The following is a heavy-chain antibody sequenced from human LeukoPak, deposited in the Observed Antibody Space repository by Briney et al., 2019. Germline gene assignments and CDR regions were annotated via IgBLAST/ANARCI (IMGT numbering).Heavy chain of an antibody. CDR3: ARDQRIEAGHDY. D-gene: IGHD6-13*01. CDR2: INPNSGGT. J-gene: IGHJ4*02. Sequence: ASVKVSCKASGYSFVLYGISWVRQAPGQGLEWMGWINPNSGGTNYAQKFQGRVTMTRDTSISTAYMELSRLRSDDTAVYYCARDQRIEAGHDYWGQGTLVTVSS. CDR1: GYSFVLYG. V-gene: IGHV1-2*02.